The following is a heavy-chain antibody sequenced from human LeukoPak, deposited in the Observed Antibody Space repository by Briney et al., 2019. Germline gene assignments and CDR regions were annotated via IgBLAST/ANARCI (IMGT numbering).Heavy chain of an antibody. Sequence: GASVKVSCKASGYTFTSYDINWVRQATGQGLEWMGWMNPNSGNTGYAQKFQGRVTMTRNTSISTAYMELSRLRSDDTAVYYCARPPSDYSNYPYYFDYWGQGTLVTVSS. CDR2: MNPNSGNT. D-gene: IGHD4-11*01. CDR3: ARPPSDYSNYPYYFDY. J-gene: IGHJ4*02. V-gene: IGHV1-8*01. CDR1: GYTFTSYD.